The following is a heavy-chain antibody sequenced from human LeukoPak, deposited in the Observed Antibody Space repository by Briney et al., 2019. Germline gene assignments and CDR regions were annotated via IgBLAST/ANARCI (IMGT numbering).Heavy chain of an antibody. V-gene: IGHV4-4*07. CDR2: IYTSGST. J-gene: IGHJ6*02. CDR3: ARDKVTMVRGVPDPYYYYGMDV. CDR1: GGSFSGYY. D-gene: IGHD3-10*01. Sequence: SETLSLTCAVYGGSFSGYYWSWIRQPAGKGLEWIGRIYTSGSTNYNPSLKSRVTMSVDTSKNQFSLKLSSVTAADTAVYYCARDKVTMVRGVPDPYYYYGMDVWGQGTTVTVSS.